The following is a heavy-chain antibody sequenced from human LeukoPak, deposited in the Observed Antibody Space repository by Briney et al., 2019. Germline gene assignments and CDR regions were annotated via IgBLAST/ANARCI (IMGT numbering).Heavy chain of an antibody. Sequence: GGSLRLSCAASGFTFSDYYMSWIRQAPGKGLEWVSYISSSGSTIYYADSVKGRFTISRDNSKNTLYLQMNSLRAEDTAVYYCAKVAHTAQAPFFDYWGQGTLVTVSS. CDR1: GFTFSDYY. J-gene: IGHJ4*02. CDR2: ISSSGSTI. V-gene: IGHV3-11*01. D-gene: IGHD3-3*02. CDR3: AKVAHTAQAPFFDY.